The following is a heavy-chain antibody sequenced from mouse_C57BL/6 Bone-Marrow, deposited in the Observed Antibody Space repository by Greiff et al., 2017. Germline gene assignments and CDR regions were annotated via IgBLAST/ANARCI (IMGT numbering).Heavy chain of an antibody. D-gene: IGHD2-5*01. CDR3: ARGDYSNPACFAY. V-gene: IGHV1-61*01. J-gene: IGHJ3*01. CDR1: GYTFTSYW. CDR2: IYPSDRET. Sequence: QVQLQQPGAELVRPGSSVKLSCKASGYTFTSYWMAWVKQRPGQGLEWIGNIYPSDRETHYNQQFKDKATLTVDKSSSTAYMQLSSLTSDDSAVYYCARGDYSNPACFAYWGQGTLVTVSA.